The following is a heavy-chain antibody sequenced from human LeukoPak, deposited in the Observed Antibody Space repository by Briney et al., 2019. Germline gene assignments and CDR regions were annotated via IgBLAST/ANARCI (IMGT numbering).Heavy chain of an antibody. CDR1: GYTFTSYG. V-gene: IGHV1-2*02. CDR2: INPNSGGT. Sequence: ASVKVSCKASGYTFTSYGISWVRQAPGQGLEWMGWINPNSGGTYYPRNFQGRVTMTRDTSITTAYMELSRLYSDDTAIYYCARDYYGSAMAFDIWGQGTLVTVSS. D-gene: IGHD3-10*01. J-gene: IGHJ3*02. CDR3: ARDYYGSAMAFDI.